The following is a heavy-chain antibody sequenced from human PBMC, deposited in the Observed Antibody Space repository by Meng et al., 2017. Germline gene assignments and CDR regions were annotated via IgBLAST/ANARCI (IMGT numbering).Heavy chain of an antibody. J-gene: IGHJ1*01. CDR3: AREPRGYSGYVSDD. CDR2: IYYSGST. Sequence: SETLSLTCPALGAPISSSSYYWVWIRRPPGTGLEWIGSIYYSGSTYYNPSLKSRVTISVDTSKNQFSLKLSSVTAADTAVYYCAREPRGYSGYVSDDWGQGTL. V-gene: IGHV4-39*07. CDR1: GAPISSSSYY. D-gene: IGHD5-12*01.